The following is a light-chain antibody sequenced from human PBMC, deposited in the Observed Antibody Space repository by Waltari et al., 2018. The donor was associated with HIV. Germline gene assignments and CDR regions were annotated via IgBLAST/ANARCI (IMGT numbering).Light chain of an antibody. CDR3: ATWDSSLNALL. V-gene: IGLV1-51*01. J-gene: IGLJ2*01. CDR2: DDT. Sequence: QSVLTQPPSVSATPGQRVTISCPGRTSNIGYNLVSWYQHIPGTAPKLLIYDDTERPSGIPDRFSGSRSGTSATLGITGLQTGDEADYYCATWDSSLNALLFGGGTKLTAL. CDR1: TSNIGYNL.